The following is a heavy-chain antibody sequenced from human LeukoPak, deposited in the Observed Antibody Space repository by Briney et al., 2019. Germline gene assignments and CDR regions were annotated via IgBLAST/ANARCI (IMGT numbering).Heavy chain of an antibody. CDR1: GFTFSSYS. CDR3: ARVVSWQQLSYKGYMDV. J-gene: IGHJ6*03. CDR2: ISSSSSYI. Sequence: GGSLRLSCAASGFTFSSYSMNWVRQAPGKGLEWVSSISSSSSYIYYADSVKGRFTTSRDNAKNSLYLQMNSLRAEDTAVYYCARVVSWQQLSYKGYMDVWGKGTTVTVSS. V-gene: IGHV3-21*01. D-gene: IGHD6-13*01.